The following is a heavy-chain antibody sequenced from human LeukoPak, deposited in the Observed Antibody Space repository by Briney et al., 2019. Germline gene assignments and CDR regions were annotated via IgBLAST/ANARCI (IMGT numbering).Heavy chain of an antibody. J-gene: IGHJ4*02. Sequence: PGRSLRLSCAASGFTFGSSGMHWVRQAPGKGPEWVAVIWYDGSNKYYAHSAKGRFTISRDNSKNTLYLQMNSLRAEDTALYYCARDPSAGGGNYLENWGQGTLVTVSS. CDR3: ARDPSAGGGNYLEN. D-gene: IGHD4-23*01. V-gene: IGHV3-33*01. CDR2: IWYDGSNK. CDR1: GFTFGSSG.